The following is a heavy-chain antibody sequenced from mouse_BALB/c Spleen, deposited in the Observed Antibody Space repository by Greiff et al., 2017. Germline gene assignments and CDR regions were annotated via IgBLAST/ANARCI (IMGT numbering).Heavy chain of an antibody. CDR2: IRNKANGYTT. V-gene: IGHV7-3*02. J-gene: IGHJ2*01. D-gene: IGHD1-1*01. Sequence: EVKLMESGGGLVQPGGSLRLSCATSGFTFTDYYMSWVRQPPGKALEWLGFIRNKANGYTTEYSASVKGRFSISRDNSKSILYLQMNTLRAEDSATYYCARVYYYGSSYYFDYWGQGTTLTVSS. CDR1: GFTFTDYY. CDR3: ARVYYYGSSYYFDY.